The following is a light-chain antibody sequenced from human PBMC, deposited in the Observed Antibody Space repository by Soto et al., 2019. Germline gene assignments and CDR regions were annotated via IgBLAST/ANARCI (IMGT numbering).Light chain of an antibody. CDR2: GVF. CDR3: QHYDGSTRT. CDR1: QSVRSNY. Sequence: ETVLTQSPGTVSLYPGERATLSCTTSQSVRSNYLAWYQQKPGQATRLVVYGVFNRATGIPDRFSGSGSGTDFTLTISGLEPEDSAVYYCQHYDGSTRTFGQGNKLEI. J-gene: IGKJ2*01. V-gene: IGKV3-20*01.